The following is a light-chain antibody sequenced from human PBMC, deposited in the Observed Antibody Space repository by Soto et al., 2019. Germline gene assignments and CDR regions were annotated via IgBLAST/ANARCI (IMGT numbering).Light chain of an antibody. CDR3: GSYTSSSTFVQ. CDR2: EVS. J-gene: IGLJ2*01. V-gene: IGLV2-14*01. Sequence: QSALTQPASVSGSPGQSITISCTGTSSDVGGYNYVSWYQQHPGKAPKLMISEVSNRPSGVSNRFSGSKSGNTASLTISGLRAEDEADYYCGSYTSSSTFVQFGGGTKLTVL. CDR1: SSDVGGYNY.